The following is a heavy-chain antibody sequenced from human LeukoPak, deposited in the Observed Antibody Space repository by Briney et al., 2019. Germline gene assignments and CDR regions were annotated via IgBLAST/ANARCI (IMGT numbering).Heavy chain of an antibody. D-gene: IGHD6-13*01. V-gene: IGHV1-2*02. CDR1: GYTFTGYY. Sequence: ASVKVSCKASGYTFTGYYMLWVRQAPGHRLEWMGWINPNSGGKEYAQKFQGRVTMTRDTSISTAYMELCRLRSDDMAVYYCVRGTIAAAGRLLDYSGQGTLLTVSS. J-gene: IGHJ4*02. CDR2: INPNSGGK. CDR3: VRGTIAAAGRLLDY.